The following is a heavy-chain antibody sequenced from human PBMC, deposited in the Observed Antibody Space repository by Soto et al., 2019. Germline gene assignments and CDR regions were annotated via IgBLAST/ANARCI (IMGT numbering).Heavy chain of an antibody. J-gene: IGHJ4*02. CDR1: GGSFSGYY. V-gene: IGHV4-34*01. D-gene: IGHD3-22*01. Sequence: ETLCLTGAVYGGSFSGYYWSWIRQHPGKGLEWIGEINHSGSTNYNPSLKSRVTISVDTSKNQFSLKLSSVTAADTAVYYCARGGPSIYYYDSSCYLFLDYWGQGTVVTVS. CDR2: INHSGST. CDR3: ARGGPSIYYYDSSCYLFLDY.